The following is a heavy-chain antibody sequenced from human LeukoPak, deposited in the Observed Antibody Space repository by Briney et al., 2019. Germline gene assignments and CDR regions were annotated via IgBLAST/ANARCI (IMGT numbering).Heavy chain of an antibody. CDR1: GGSISSGSYY. J-gene: IGHJ4*02. V-gene: IGHV4-39*01. CDR3: ARHPPRDGSAFDY. CDR2: MYYSGTT. Sequence: SETLSLTCTVSGGSISSGSYYWGWIRQPPGKGLEWIASMYYSGTTFYSPSLKSRVTISVDTSKNQLSLKLGSVTAADTAVYYCARHPPRDGSAFDYWGQGTLVTVSS.